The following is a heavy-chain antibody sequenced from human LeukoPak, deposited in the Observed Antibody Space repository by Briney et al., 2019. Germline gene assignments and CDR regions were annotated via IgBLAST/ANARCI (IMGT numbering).Heavy chain of an antibody. J-gene: IGHJ3*02. CDR1: GFTFSSYS. Sequence: GGSLRLSCAASGFTFSSYSMNWVRQAPGKGLEWVSSISSSSYIYYADSVKGRFTISRDNSKNTLYLQMNSLRAEDTAVYYCAKHLRLGELSPAPDAFDIWGQGTMVTVSS. CDR2: ISSSSYI. CDR3: AKHLRLGELSPAPDAFDI. V-gene: IGHV3-21*04. D-gene: IGHD3-16*02.